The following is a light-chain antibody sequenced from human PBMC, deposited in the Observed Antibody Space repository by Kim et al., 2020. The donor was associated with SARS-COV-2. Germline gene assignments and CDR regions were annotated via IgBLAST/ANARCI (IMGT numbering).Light chain of an antibody. CDR2: AAA. Sequence: EIVMTQSPVTLSVSPGERATLSCRASQSVSNNVAWYQHKTGQAPRLLIYAAATRATGIPARFSGSGSGTEFTLTISSLQSEDFVVYFCQQYNNWPRTFGPGTKVDIK. J-gene: IGKJ1*01. CDR3: QQYNNWPRT. V-gene: IGKV3-15*01. CDR1: QSVSNN.